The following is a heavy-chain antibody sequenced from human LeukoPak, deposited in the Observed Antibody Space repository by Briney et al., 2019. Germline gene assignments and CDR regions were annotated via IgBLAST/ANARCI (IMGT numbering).Heavy chain of an antibody. CDR1: GYDFSNHW. CDR3: AKTYCGDTGYQLGRFDS. J-gene: IGHJ4*02. V-gene: IGHV5-51*01. CDR2: IYPGDSDT. D-gene: IGHD2-21*01. Sequence: GESLKISCKGSGYDFSNHWIAWVRQMPGKGLEWMGIIYPGDSDTRYSPSFQGQVTISTDKSITSAYLQWTTLKASDTATYYCAKTYCGDTGYQLGRFDSWGQGTLVTVSS.